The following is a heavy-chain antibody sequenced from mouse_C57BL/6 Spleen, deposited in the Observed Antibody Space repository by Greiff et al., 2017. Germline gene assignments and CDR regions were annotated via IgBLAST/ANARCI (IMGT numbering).Heavy chain of an antibody. J-gene: IGHJ4*01. CDR1: GYTFTSYW. CDR3: ARYRYGNSYAMDY. V-gene: IGHV1-55*01. Sequence: QVQLKQPGAELVKPGASVKMSCKASGYTFTSYWITWVKQRPGQGLEWIGDIYPGSGSTNYNEKFKSKATLTVDTSSSTAYMQLSSLTSEDSAVYYCARYRYGNSYAMDYWGQGTSVTVSS. D-gene: IGHD2-1*01. CDR2: IYPGSGST.